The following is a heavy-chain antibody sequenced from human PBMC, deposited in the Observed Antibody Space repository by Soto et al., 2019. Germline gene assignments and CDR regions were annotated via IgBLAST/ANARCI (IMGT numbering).Heavy chain of an antibody. D-gene: IGHD6-19*01. J-gene: IGHJ6*02. Sequence: GGPLRLSGAASVFTFSSYGMHWVRQAPGKGLEWVAVISYDGSNKYYADSVKGRLTISRDNSKNTLYLQMSSLRAEDTAVYYCVKDGSSGWPYFYDMDVWGQGTTVTVSS. CDR3: VKDGSSGWPYFYDMDV. CDR2: ISYDGSNK. CDR1: VFTFSSYG. V-gene: IGHV3-30*18.